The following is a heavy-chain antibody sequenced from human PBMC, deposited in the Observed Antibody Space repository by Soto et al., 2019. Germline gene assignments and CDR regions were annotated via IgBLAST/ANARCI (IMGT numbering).Heavy chain of an antibody. CDR3: AGNTAKYYFDY. Sequence: GGSLRLSCAASGFTVSSNYMSWVRQAPGEGLEWVSVIYSGGNTYYADSVKGRFTISRDNSKNTLYLQMNSLRADDTAVYYCAGNTAKYYFDYWGQGTLVTVSS. V-gene: IGHV3-66*01. J-gene: IGHJ4*02. D-gene: IGHD5-18*01. CDR1: GFTVSSNY. CDR2: IYSGGNT.